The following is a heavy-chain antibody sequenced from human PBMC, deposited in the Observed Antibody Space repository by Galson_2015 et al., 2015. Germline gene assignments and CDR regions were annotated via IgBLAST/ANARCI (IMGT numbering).Heavy chain of an antibody. J-gene: IGHJ5*02. Sequence: SVKVSCKASGYTSSGYYMHWARQAPGQGLEWMGIINPSGGSTSYAQKFQGRVTMTRDTSTSTVYMELSRLKSEDTAVYYCARSQYDYQSRVDWFDPWGQGTLVTVSS. D-gene: IGHD3-16*01. CDR3: ARSQYDYQSRVDWFDP. CDR1: GYTSSGYY. CDR2: INPSGGST. V-gene: IGHV1-46*01.